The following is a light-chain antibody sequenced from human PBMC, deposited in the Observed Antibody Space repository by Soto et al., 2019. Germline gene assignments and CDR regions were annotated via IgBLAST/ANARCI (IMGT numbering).Light chain of an antibody. Sequence: EIVLTQSPGTLSLSPGERATLSCRASQSVSSNYLAWYQQIPGQAPSLLIYGASSRATGIPDRFSGSGSGTDFTLTISSLQPEDFATYYCQQTYTSPRTFGQGTRVEVK. CDR2: GAS. CDR1: QSVSSNY. CDR3: QQTYTSPRT. V-gene: IGKV3-20*01. J-gene: IGKJ1*01.